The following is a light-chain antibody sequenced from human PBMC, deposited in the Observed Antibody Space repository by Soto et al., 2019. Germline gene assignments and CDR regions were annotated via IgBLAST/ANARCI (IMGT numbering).Light chain of an antibody. V-gene: IGLV2-14*01. Sequence: QSVLTQPASVSGSPGQSITISCTGTSSDVGGYNYVSWYQQHPGKAPKLIIYDVSNRPSGVSNRFSVSKSGNTASLTISGLQAEDEAEYYCSSYTSSSSNYVFGTGTKLTVL. CDR1: SSDVGGYNY. CDR2: DVS. J-gene: IGLJ1*01. CDR3: SSYTSSSSNYV.